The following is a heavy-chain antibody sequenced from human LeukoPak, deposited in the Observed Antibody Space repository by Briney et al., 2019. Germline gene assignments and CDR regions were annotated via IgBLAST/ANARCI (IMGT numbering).Heavy chain of an antibody. Sequence: GGSLRLPCAGSGFTFSNTWVHWVRQAPGEGLVWVSRIDSDGNTINYADSVKGRFTNTRDNARNTLYLQMNNLRAEDASIYCGAKSYSDNWYSFDYGGQGTLVTVSS. CDR1: GFTFSNTW. V-gene: IGHV3-74*01. CDR3: AKSYSDNWYSFDY. CDR2: IDSDGNTI. J-gene: IGHJ4*02. D-gene: IGHD1-20*01.